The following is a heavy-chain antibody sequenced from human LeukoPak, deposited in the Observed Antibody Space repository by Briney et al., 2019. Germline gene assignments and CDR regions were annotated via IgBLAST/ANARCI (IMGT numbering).Heavy chain of an antibody. D-gene: IGHD7-27*01. V-gene: IGHV4-39*01. CDR2: IYYTGTT. Sequence: SETLSLTCTVSGGSISSAAYYWGWVRQPPGKGLDWIGSIYYTGTTYYSPSLQTRATLSFDTSKNQFSLKLSSVTAADTAVYYCASLNWGYAPPNDYWGQGTLVIVSS. CDR3: ASLNWGYAPPNDY. J-gene: IGHJ4*02. CDR1: GGSISSAAYY.